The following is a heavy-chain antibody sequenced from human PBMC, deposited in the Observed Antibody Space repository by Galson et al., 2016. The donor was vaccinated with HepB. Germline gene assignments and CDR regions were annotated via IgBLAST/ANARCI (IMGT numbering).Heavy chain of an antibody. Sequence: SVKVSCKVSGYSLTDLSIHWVRQTSGRGLEWMGGFDPENLKTVYAQNFQGRISMSEDTSSDTAYMEPRNLKSDDTAVYFCSSEPHTPIDRYYFDYWGQGTLVTVSS. D-gene: IGHD5-18*01. CDR2: FDPENLKT. CDR1: GYSLTDLS. CDR3: SSEPHTPIDRYYFDY. V-gene: IGHV1-24*01. J-gene: IGHJ4*02.